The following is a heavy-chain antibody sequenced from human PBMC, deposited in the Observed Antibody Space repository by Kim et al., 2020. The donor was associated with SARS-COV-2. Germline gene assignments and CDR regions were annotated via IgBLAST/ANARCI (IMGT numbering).Heavy chain of an antibody. V-gene: IGHV4-34*01. D-gene: IGHD3-10*01. Sequence: SETLSLTCAVYGGSFSGYYWSWIRQPPGKGLQWIGEINHSGSTNYNPSLKSRVTISVDTSKNQFSLKLSSVTAADTAVYYCARAAGGYYGSGSYSAFDPWGQGTLVTVSS. CDR1: GGSFSGYY. CDR3: ARAAGGYYGSGSYSAFDP. J-gene: IGHJ5*02. CDR2: INHSGST.